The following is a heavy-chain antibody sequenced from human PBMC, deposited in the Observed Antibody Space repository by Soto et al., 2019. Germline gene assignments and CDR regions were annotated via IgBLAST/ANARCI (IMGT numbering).Heavy chain of an antibody. CDR2: IYGGDDT. J-gene: IGHJ4*02. D-gene: IGHD3-22*01. CDR1: GFTVSTNY. Sequence: EVQLVETGGGLVHPGGSLRLSCAASGFTVSTNYMGWVRQAPGKGLEWVSVIYGGDDTHNAASVKGLFTIPSDDSKNMLYLQMSRLRAEDTAVYYCARRGYYYASSGYYPLFDYWCEGALVTVSS. CDR3: ARRGYYYASSGYYPLFDY. V-gene: IGHV3-53*02.